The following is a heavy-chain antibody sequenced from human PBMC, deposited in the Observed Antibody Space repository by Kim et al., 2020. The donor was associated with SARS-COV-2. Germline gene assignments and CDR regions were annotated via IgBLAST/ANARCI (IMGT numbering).Heavy chain of an antibody. Sequence: SETLSLTCAVYGGSFSGYYWSWIRQPPGKGLEWIGEINHSGSTNYNPSLKSRVTISVDTSKNQFSLKLSSVTAADTAVYYCSFTGTTDYGMDVWGQGTTV. D-gene: IGHD1-7*01. V-gene: IGHV4-34*01. J-gene: IGHJ6*02. CDR2: INHSGST. CDR3: SFTGTTDYGMDV. CDR1: GGSFSGYY.